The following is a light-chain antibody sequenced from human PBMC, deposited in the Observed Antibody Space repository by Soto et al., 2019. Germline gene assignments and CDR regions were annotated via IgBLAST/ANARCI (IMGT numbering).Light chain of an antibody. CDR2: AAS. CDR1: QGIGND. Sequence: AIQMTQSPSSLSASLGDRVTITCRASQGIGNDLGWYQQKPGNAPRLLIYAASTLQSGVPSRFSGSGSGTDFTLTISSLQPEDFATYYRLQDYNFPWTFGQGTRVEIK. V-gene: IGKV1-6*01. CDR3: LQDYNFPWT. J-gene: IGKJ1*01.